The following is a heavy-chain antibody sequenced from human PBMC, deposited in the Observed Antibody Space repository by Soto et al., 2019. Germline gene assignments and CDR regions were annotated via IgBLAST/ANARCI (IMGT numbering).Heavy chain of an antibody. CDR2: ISYDGSNK. CDR3: AKDNRSGGSCYTRYFDL. Sequence: QVQLVESGGGVVQPGRSLRLSCAASGFTFSSYGMHWVRQAPGKGLEWVAIISYDGSNKYYSDYVKGRFTISRDNSKNTLYLQMNSLRAEDTAVYYCAKDNRSGGSCYTRYFDLWGRGTLVTVSS. J-gene: IGHJ2*01. V-gene: IGHV3-30*18. D-gene: IGHD2-15*01. CDR1: GFTFSSYG.